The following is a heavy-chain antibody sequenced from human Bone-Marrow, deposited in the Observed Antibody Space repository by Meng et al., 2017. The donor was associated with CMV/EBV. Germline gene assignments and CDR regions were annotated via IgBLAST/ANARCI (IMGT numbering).Heavy chain of an antibody. J-gene: IGHJ6*02. CDR1: GGSISSSSYY. CDR3: ARDDFWRRDYYYYGMDV. CDR2: IYYSGST. V-gene: IGHV4-39*07. D-gene: IGHD3-3*01. Sequence: SETLSLTCTVSGGSISSSSYYWGWIRQPPGRGLEWIGSIYYSGSTYYNPSLKSRVTISVDTSKNQFSLKLSSVTAADTAVYYCARDDFWRRDYYYYGMDVWGRGSTVTVSS.